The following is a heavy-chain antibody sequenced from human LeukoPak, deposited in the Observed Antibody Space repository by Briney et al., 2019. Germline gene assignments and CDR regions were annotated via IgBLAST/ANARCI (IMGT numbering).Heavy chain of an antibody. V-gene: IGHV3-49*04. CDR3: TTGKDYYGSGRDWFDP. Sequence: GGSLRLSCTASGFFFGDHGMGWVSHAPGEGVGWGGLIIPKAYGGTIEYAASVKGRFTISRDDSKSIAYLQMNSLKTEDTAVYYCTTGKDYYGSGRDWFDPWGQGTLVTVSS. D-gene: IGHD3-10*01. CDR2: IIPKAYGGTI. CDR1: GFFFGDHG. J-gene: IGHJ5*02.